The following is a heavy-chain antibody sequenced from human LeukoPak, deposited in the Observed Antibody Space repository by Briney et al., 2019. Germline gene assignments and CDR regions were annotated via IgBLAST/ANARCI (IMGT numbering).Heavy chain of an antibody. V-gene: IGHV1-18*01. CDR2: ISAYNGNT. J-gene: IGHJ5*02. CDR3: ARVAVLRFLEWLKEDWFDP. D-gene: IGHD3-3*01. Sequence: ASVKVSCKVSGYTLTELSMHWVRQAPGQGLEWMGWISAYNGNTNYAQKLQGRVTMTTDTSTSTAYMELRSLRSDDTAVYYCARVAVLRFLEWLKEDWFDPWGQGTLVTVSS. CDR1: GYTLTELS.